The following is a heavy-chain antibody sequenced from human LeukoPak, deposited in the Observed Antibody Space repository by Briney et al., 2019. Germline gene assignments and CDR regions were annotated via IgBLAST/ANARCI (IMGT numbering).Heavy chain of an antibody. CDR2: INERGTDS. D-gene: IGHD2-21*02. CDR1: GFTFSGHW. Sequence: GGSLRLSCTASGFTFSGHWIHWVRQPPGMGLVWVSRINERGTDSMYAESVKGRFTISRDDSKNTMFLQMTNLRPDDTAVYFCAKDRMTVFESWGQGTLVTVSS. CDR3: AKDRMTVFES. J-gene: IGHJ4*02. V-gene: IGHV3-74*03.